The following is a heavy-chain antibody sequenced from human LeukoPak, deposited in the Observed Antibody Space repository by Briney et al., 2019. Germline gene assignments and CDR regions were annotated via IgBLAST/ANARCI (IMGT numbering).Heavy chain of an antibody. D-gene: IGHD6-19*01. J-gene: IGHJ4*02. CDR1: GFTFCSYA. CDR2: ISAGGGGHT. CDR3: AKQDISSSAWYD. Sequence: PGGSLPLSRADSGFTFCSYAMTWVRQPPGQGLEWVSGISAGGGGHTYYADSVKGRFTISRDNSKNTLYLQMNSLRAEDTAVYYCAKQDISSSAWYDWGQGTLVTVSS. V-gene: IGHV3-23*01.